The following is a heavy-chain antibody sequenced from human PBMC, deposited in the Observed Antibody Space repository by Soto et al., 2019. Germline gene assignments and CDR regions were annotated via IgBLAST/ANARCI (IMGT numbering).Heavy chain of an antibody. CDR3: ARVDSSSGFDY. D-gene: IGHD6-6*01. CDR1: GYSISSGYY. Sequence: SETLSLTCAVSGYSISSGYYLVLIRHPPGKVLEWIGSIYHSGSTYYNPSLKSRVTISVDTSKNQFSLRLTSVTAADTAVYYCARVDSSSGFDYWGQGTLVTVSS. J-gene: IGHJ4*02. V-gene: IGHV4-38-2*01. CDR2: IYHSGST.